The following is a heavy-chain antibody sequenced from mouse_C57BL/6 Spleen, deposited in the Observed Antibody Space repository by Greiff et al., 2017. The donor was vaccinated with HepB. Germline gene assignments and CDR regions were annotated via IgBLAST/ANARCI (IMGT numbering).Heavy chain of an antibody. CDR3: ARPGYGRKNYYFDY. D-gene: IGHD1-1*01. CDR2: IYPRDGST. CDR1: GYTFTSYD. V-gene: IGHV1-85*01. Sequence: QVHVKQSGPELVKPGASVKLSCKASGYTFTSYDINWVKQRPGQGLEWIGWIYPRDGSTKYNEKFKGKATLTVDTSSSTAYMELHSLTSEDSAVYFWARPGYGRKNYYFDYWGQGTTLTVSS. J-gene: IGHJ2*01.